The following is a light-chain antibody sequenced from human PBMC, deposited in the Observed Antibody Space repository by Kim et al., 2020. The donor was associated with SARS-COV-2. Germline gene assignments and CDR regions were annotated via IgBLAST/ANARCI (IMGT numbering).Light chain of an antibody. CDR3: QAWDSDSYVA. CDR2: HDM. V-gene: IGLV3-1*01. CDR1: NLGNKY. Sequence: SYELTQPRSVSVSPGQTANINCYGENLGNKYVSWYQQRAGQSPVLVIYHDMKRPSGIPERMSASNSGSSATLTISETQDMVEAGYYCQAWDSDSYVAFGGGTQLTVL. J-gene: IGLJ2*01.